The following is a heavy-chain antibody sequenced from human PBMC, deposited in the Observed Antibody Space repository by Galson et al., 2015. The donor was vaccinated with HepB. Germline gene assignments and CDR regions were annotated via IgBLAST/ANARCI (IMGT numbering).Heavy chain of an antibody. CDR3: ARAIVGFDYDFWSGHYGMDV. CDR1: GGSISSGDYY. J-gene: IGHJ6*02. CDR2: IYYSGST. D-gene: IGHD3-3*01. Sequence: LSLTCTVSGGSISSGDYYWSWIRQPPGKGLEWIGYIYYSGSTYYNPSLKSRVTISVDTSKNQFSLKLSSVTAADTAVYYCARAIVGFDYDFWSGHYGMDVWGQGTTVTVSS. V-gene: IGHV4-30-4*01.